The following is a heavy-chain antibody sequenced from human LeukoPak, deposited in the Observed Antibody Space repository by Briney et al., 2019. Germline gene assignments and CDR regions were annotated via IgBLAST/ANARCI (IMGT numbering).Heavy chain of an antibody. CDR1: GFTFSSYA. CDR2: ISYDESNK. D-gene: IGHD6-19*01. V-gene: IGHV3-30*04. J-gene: IGHJ4*02. Sequence: GGSLRLSCVASGFTFSSYAMHWVRQAPGKGLEWVAVISYDESNKNYADSAKGRFTISRDNSKNTLYLQMNSLRAEDTAVYYCARASSGWSLGYFDYWGQGTLVTVSS. CDR3: ARASSGWSLGYFDY.